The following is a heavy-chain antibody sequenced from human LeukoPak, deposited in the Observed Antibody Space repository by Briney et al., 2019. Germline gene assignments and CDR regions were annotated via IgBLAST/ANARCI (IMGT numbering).Heavy chain of an antibody. Sequence: SETLSLTCTVSGGSISSSSYYWGWIRQPPGKGLEWIGSIYYSGSTNYNPSLKSRVTISVDTSKNQFSLKLSSVTAADTAVYYCARVYDSSGPTDYWGQGTLVTVSS. CDR2: IYYSGST. CDR3: ARVYDSSGPTDY. J-gene: IGHJ4*02. CDR1: GGSISSSSYY. D-gene: IGHD3-22*01. V-gene: IGHV4-39*07.